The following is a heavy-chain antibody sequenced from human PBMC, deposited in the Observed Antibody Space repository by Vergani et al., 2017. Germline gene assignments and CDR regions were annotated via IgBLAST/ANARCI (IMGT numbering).Heavy chain of an antibody. D-gene: IGHD2-2*01. CDR1: GFTFHNYG. Sequence: QVHLEQSGNELKTPGASAKVSCTTSGFTFHNYGLNWVRQAPGQGLEWMGWISAYNGNTNYAQKLQGRVTMTTDTSTSTAYMELRSLRSDDTAVYYCARPVRLRCSSTSCFEDYFDYWGQGTLVTVSS. V-gene: IGHV1-18*01. J-gene: IGHJ4*02. CDR3: ARPVRLRCSSTSCFEDYFDY. CDR2: ISAYNGNT.